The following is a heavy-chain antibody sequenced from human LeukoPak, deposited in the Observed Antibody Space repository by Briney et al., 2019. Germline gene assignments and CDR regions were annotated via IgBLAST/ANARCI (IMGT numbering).Heavy chain of an antibody. CDR2: IYYSGST. J-gene: IGHJ6*02. CDR3: ARQDWNDRYYYYGLDV. D-gene: IGHD1-1*01. V-gene: IGHV4-59*08. CDR1: GGSISGYY. Sequence: SETLSLTCIVPGGSISGYYWSWIRQPPGKGLERSGYIYYSGSTNYNPSLNSRVIISVDTSKNQFSLKLNSVTAADTAVYYCARQDWNDRYYYYGLDVWGQGTTVTVSS.